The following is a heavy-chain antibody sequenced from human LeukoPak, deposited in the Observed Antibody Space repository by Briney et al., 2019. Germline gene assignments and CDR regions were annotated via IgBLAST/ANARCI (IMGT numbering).Heavy chain of an antibody. V-gene: IGHV4-4*07. CDR2: IYTSGST. CDR3: ARVRLWFYYYYMDV. CDR1: GGSISSYY. Sequence: SETLSLTCTVSGGSISSYYWSWIRQPAGKGLEWIGRIYTSGSTNYSPSLKSRVTMSVDTSKNQFSLKLSSVTAADTAVYYCARVRLWFYYYYMDVWGKGTTVTVSS. J-gene: IGHJ6*03. D-gene: IGHD5-18*01.